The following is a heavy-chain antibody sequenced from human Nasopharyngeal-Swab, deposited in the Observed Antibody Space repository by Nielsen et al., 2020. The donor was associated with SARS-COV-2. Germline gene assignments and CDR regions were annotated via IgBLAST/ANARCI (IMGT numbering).Heavy chain of an antibody. Sequence: GESLKISCAASGFTFSSYAMSWVRQAPGKGLEWVSAISGSGGSTYYADSVKGQFTISRDNSKNTLYLQMNSLRAEDTAVYYCAKVIRGTTVTTAYFDYWGQGTLVTVSS. J-gene: IGHJ4*02. CDR2: ISGSGGST. CDR1: GFTFSSYA. D-gene: IGHD4-17*01. V-gene: IGHV3-23*01. CDR3: AKVIRGTTVTTAYFDY.